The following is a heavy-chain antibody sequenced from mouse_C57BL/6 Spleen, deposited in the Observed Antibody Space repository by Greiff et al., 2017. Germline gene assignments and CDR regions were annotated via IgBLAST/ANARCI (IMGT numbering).Heavy chain of an antibody. D-gene: IGHD1-1*01. CDR3: ARSAGSTLYYFDY. CDR1: GYSFTGYF. J-gene: IGHJ2*01. Sequence: VQLKESGPELVKPGDSVKISCKASGYSFTGYFMNWVMQSHGKSLEWIGRINPYNGDTFYNQKFKGKATLTVDKSSSTAHMELRSLTSEDSAVYYCARSAGSTLYYFDYWGQGTTPTVSS. CDR2: INPYNGDT. V-gene: IGHV1-20*01.